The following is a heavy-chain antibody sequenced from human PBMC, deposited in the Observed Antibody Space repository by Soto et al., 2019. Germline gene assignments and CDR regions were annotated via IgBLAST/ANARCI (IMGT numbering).Heavy chain of an antibody. D-gene: IGHD3-3*01. CDR2: IYPDDSDT. V-gene: IGHV5-51*01. CDR3: ARQEGTFFGMVTNGMDV. J-gene: IGHJ6*02. CDR1: GYSFTKYW. Sequence: PGESLKISCKGSGYSFTKYWIAWVRQEPGKGLEWMGIIYPDDSDTRYNPSFQGQVTISADKSIATAYLQWSSLKASDTAMYYCARQEGTFFGMVTNGMDVWGQGTTVTVSS.